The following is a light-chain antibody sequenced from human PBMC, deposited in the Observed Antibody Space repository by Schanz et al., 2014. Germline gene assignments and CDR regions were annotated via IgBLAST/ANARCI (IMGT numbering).Light chain of an antibody. CDR3: SSYTSSSTLHGVV. Sequence: QSALTQPASVSGSPGQSITISCTGTSSDVGGYKYVSWYQQHPGKAPKLMIYEVSRRPSGVPDRFSGSKSGNTASLTVSGLQAEDEADYYCSSYTSSSTLHGVVFGGGTKLTVL. CDR1: SSDVGGYKY. J-gene: IGLJ2*01. CDR2: EVS. V-gene: IGLV2-14*01.